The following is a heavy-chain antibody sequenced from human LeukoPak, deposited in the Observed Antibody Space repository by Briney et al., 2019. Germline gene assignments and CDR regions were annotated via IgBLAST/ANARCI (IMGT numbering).Heavy chain of an antibody. Sequence: SETLSLTCTVSGGSVSTYDWSWIRQPAGKGLEWIGRFYSSGSTSYNPSLKSRVSMSIDTSKNQFSLNLTSVTAADTAVYYCAKVAGSRYFDIWGRGTLVTVSS. D-gene: IGHD6-19*01. CDR1: GGSVSTYD. CDR3: AKVAGSRYFDI. CDR2: FYSSGST. J-gene: IGHJ2*01. V-gene: IGHV4-4*07.